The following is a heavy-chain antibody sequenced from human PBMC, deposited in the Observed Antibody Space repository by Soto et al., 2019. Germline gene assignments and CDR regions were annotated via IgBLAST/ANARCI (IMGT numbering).Heavy chain of an antibody. CDR3: AKDQRYFDWFRSNIYYYGMDV. V-gene: IGHV3-30*18. CDR2: ISYDGSNK. CDR1: ALTFSSYG. Sequence: SLRLSCAASALTFSSYGMHWVRQAPGKWLEWVAVISYDGSNKYYADSVKGRFTISRDNSKNTLYLQMNSLRAEDTAVYYCAKDQRYFDWFRSNIYYYGMDVWRKGTTVTVAS. J-gene: IGHJ6*01. D-gene: IGHD3-9*01.